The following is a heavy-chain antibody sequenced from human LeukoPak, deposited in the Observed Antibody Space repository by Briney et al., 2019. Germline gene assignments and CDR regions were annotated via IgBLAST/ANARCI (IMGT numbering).Heavy chain of an antibody. D-gene: IGHD5-18*01. V-gene: IGHV4-4*07. CDR2: IYTSGST. CDR1: GGSISSYY. J-gene: IGHJ4*02. Sequence: SETLSLTCTVSGGSISSYYWSWIREPAGKGLEWIGRIYTSGSTNYNPSLKSRVTMSVDTSKNQFSLKLSSVTAADTAVYYCARYGYSYGPTYFDYWGQGTLVTVSS. CDR3: ARYGYSYGPTYFDY.